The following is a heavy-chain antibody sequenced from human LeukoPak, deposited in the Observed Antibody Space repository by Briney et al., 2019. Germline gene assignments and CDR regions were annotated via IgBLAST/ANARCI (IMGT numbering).Heavy chain of an antibody. Sequence: ASVKVSCEASGYTFSGTFIHWVRQAPGQGLEWMGWINPSNGDTNYAQKFQGRVTMTRDTSISTVYMEMSRLRSDDTAVYYCARESVPAVAARRGLNYWGQGTLVAVSS. CDR3: ARESVPAVAARRGLNY. CDR1: GYTFSGTF. J-gene: IGHJ4*02. V-gene: IGHV1-2*02. D-gene: IGHD6-6*01. CDR2: INPSNGDT.